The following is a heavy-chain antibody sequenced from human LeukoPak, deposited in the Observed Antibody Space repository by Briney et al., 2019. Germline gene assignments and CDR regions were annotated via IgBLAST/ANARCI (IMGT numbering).Heavy chain of an antibody. CDR2: IIPIFGTA. V-gene: IGHV1-69*13. CDR1: GGTFSSYA. CDR3: ASIRTLSYVPTFDY. Sequence: ASEKVSCKASGGTFSSYAISWVRQAPGQGLEWMGGIIPIFGTANYAQKFQGRVTITADESTSTAYMELSSLRSEDTAVYYCASIRTLSYVPTFDYWGQGTLVTVSS. J-gene: IGHJ4*02. D-gene: IGHD1-26*01.